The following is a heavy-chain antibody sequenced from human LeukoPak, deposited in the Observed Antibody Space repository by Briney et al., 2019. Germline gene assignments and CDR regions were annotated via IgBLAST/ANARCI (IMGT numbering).Heavy chain of an antibody. Sequence: PGGSLRLSCAASGFTFSSYSMNWVRQAPGKGLEWVSAISGSGGSTYYADSVEGRFTISRDNSKNTLYLQMNSLRAEDTAVYYCAKDHYYDSSGYDKFSDWGQGTLVTVSS. D-gene: IGHD3-22*01. CDR3: AKDHYYDSSGYDKFSD. CDR2: ISGSGGST. J-gene: IGHJ4*02. V-gene: IGHV3-23*01. CDR1: GFTFSSYS.